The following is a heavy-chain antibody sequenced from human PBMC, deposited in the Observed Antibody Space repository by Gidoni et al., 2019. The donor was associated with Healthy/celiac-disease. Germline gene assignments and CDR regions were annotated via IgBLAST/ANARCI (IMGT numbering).Heavy chain of an antibody. CDR3: ARGVLYGGNPEGFDY. V-gene: IGHV1-69*01. CDR2: IIPIFGTA. J-gene: IGHJ4*02. CDR1: GGTFSSYA. Sequence: QVQLVQSGAEVKKPGSSVKVSCKDSGGTFSSYAISWVRQAPGQGLEWMGGIIPIFGTANYAQKFQGRVTITADESTSTAYMELSSLRSEDTAVYYCARGVLYGGNPEGFDYWSQGTLVTVSS. D-gene: IGHD2-15*01.